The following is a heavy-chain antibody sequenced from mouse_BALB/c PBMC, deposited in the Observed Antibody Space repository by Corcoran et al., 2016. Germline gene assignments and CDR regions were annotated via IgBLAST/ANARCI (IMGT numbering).Heavy chain of an antibody. CDR1: GYTFTNYG. CDR3: ARGGYGSSWYFDV. CDR2: INTYTGEP. Sequence: QIQLVQSGPELKKPGETVKISCKASGYTFTNYGMNWVKQAPGKGLKWMGWINTYTGEPTYADDFKGRFAFSLETSASTAYLQINNLKNEDMATYFCARGGYGSSWYFDVWGAGTTVTVSS. V-gene: IGHV9-1*02. D-gene: IGHD1-1*01. J-gene: IGHJ1*01.